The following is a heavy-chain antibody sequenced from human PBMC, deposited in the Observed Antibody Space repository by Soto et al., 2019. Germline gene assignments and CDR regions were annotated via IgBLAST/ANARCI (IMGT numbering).Heavy chain of an antibody. J-gene: IGHJ5*02. V-gene: IGHV4-39*01. D-gene: IGHD3-3*01. CDR2: IYYSGST. Sequence: PSETLSLTCTVSGGSISSSSYYWGWIRQPPGKGLEWIGSIYYSGSTYYNPSLKSRVTISVDTSKNQFSLKLSSVTAADTAVYYCARHITIFGVVMEGWFDPWGQGTLVTVSS. CDR3: ARHITIFGVVMEGWFDP. CDR1: GGSISSSSYY.